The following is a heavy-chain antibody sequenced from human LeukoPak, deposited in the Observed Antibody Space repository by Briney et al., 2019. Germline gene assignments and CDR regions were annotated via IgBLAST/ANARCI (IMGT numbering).Heavy chain of an antibody. CDR2: IKQDGSEK. J-gene: IGHJ4*02. V-gene: IGHV3-7*04. CDR3: ARDRAPGYSSTFDY. Sequence: PGRSLRLSCAASGFTFSIYWMNWVRQAPGKGLEWVANIKQDGSEKYYVDSVKGRFTISRDNAKNSLYLQMNSLRAEDTAVYYCARDRAPGYSSTFDYWGQGTLVTVSS. CDR1: GFTFSIYW. D-gene: IGHD6-13*01.